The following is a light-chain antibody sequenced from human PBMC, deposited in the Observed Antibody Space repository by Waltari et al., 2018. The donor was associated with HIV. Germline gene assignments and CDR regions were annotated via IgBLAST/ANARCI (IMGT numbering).Light chain of an antibody. V-gene: IGLV2-23*02. Sequence: QSALTQTASVAGSPGPSIHISCPGVSNAPSTYKIFSLFQQHPRKAPRLIMFEINKRPSGVSNRFSGSKSDNVASLTISGLQAEDEADYYCCSSAGFVVFGGGTRLTV. CDR1: SNAPSTYKI. CDR3: CSSAGFVV. J-gene: IGLJ2*01. CDR2: EIN.